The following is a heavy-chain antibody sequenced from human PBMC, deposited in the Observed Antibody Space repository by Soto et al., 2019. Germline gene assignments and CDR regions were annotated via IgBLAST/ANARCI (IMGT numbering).Heavy chain of an antibody. CDR1: GFTVSSNY. Sequence: EVQLVETGGGLIQPGGSLRLSCAASGFTVSSNYMSWVRQAPGKGLEWVSVIYSGGSTYYADSVKGRFTISRDNSKNTMYRQMNSLRAEDTAVYYCARWPYMGSSWYVPLLDYWGQGTLVTVSS. V-gene: IGHV3-53*02. J-gene: IGHJ4*02. CDR3: ARWPYMGSSWYVPLLDY. CDR2: IYSGGST. D-gene: IGHD6-13*01.